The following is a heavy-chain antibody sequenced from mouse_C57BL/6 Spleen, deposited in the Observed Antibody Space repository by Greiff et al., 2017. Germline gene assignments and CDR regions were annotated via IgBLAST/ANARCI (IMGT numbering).Heavy chain of an antibody. J-gene: IGHJ4*01. CDR1: GYTFTSYW. D-gene: IGHD2-5*01. CDR3: ARGVYSNYPDYALDY. Sequence: VQLQQSGAELVKPGASVKMSCKASGYTFTSYWITWVKQRPGQGLEWIGDIYPGSGSTNYNEKFKSKATLTVETSSSTAYMQLSSLTSEDSADYYGARGVYSNYPDYALDYWGQGTSVTVSA. CDR2: IYPGSGST. V-gene: IGHV1-55*01.